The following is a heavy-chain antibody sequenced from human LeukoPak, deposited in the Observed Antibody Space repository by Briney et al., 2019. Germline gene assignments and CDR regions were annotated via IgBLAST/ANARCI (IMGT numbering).Heavy chain of an antibody. D-gene: IGHD3-10*01. V-gene: IGHV4-39*07. CDR1: GGSISSSSYY. CDR3: AGSFGSGNYFEY. J-gene: IGHJ4*02. Sequence: SETLSLTCTVSGGSISSSSYYWGWIRQPPGKGLEWIGSIYYSGSTYYNPSLKSRVTISIDTSKNQFSLRLSSVTAADTAVYYCAGSFGSGNYFEYWGQGTPVIVSS. CDR2: IYYSGST.